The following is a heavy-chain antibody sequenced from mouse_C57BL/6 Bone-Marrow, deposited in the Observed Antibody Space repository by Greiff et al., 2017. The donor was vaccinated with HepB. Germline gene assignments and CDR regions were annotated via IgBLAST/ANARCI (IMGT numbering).Heavy chain of an antibody. CDR3: ARLTAHPTRGYYFDY. Sequence: QVQLQQSGPELVKPGASVKISCKASGYTFTDYYINWVKQRPGQGLEWIGWIFPGSGSTYYNEKFKGKATLTVDKSSSTAYMLLSSLTSEDSAVYFCARLTAHPTRGYYFDYWGQGTTLTVSS. CDR1: GYTFTDYY. CDR2: IFPGSGST. V-gene: IGHV1-75*01. J-gene: IGHJ2*01. D-gene: IGHD3-2*02.